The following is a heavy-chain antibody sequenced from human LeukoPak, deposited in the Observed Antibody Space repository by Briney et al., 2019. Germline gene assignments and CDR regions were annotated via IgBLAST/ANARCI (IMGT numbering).Heavy chain of an antibody. V-gene: IGHV3-30*04. D-gene: IGHD6-13*01. Sequence: GGSLRLSCAASGFTFSSYAMNWVRQAPGKGLEWVAVISNDGSNKYHADSVKGRFTISRDKSKNTLYLQMNSLRGEDTAVYYCARDYSNTWYEAFDIWGQGTMVIVSS. CDR2: ISNDGSNK. CDR3: ARDYSNTWYEAFDI. J-gene: IGHJ3*02. CDR1: GFTFSSYA.